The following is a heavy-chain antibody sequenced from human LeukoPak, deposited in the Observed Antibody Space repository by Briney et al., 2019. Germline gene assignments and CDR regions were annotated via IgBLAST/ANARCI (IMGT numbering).Heavy chain of an antibody. Sequence: SETLSLTCTVSGGSISSHYWSWIRQPPGKGLEWLGYIYYSGSTTYNPSLKSRVTLSVDTSKNQFSLKLSSVTAADTAVYYCARGYYGSGSVHFDYWGQGTLVTVSS. CDR1: GGSISSHY. V-gene: IGHV4-59*11. CDR3: ARGYYGSGSVHFDY. D-gene: IGHD3-10*01. CDR2: IYYSGST. J-gene: IGHJ4*02.